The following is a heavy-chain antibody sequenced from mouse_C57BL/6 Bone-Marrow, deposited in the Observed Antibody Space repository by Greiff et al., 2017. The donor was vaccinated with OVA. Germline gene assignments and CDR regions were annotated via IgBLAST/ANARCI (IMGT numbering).Heavy chain of an antibody. CDR3: ARRGITTVVDFDY. D-gene: IGHD1-1*01. J-gene: IGHJ2*01. CDR1: GYTFTSYW. Sequence: QVQLQQPGAELVRPGTSVKLSCKASGYTFTSYWMHWVKQRPGQGLEWIGVIDPSDSYTNYNQKFKGKATLTVDTSSSTAYMQLSSLTSEDSAVYYCARRGITTVVDFDYWGQGTTLTVSS. V-gene: IGHV1-59*01. CDR2: IDPSDSYT.